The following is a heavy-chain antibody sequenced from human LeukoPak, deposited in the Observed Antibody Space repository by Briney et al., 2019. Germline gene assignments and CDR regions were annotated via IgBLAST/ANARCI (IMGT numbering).Heavy chain of an antibody. J-gene: IGHJ4*02. CDR1: GFTFSNYG. CDR3: AKEKQLEPFDC. Sequence: GGSLRLSCAASGFTFSNYGVHWVRQAPGKGLEWVAFIQFDGSDIFYADSVKGRFTVSRDNSKNTLYLQMNSLRAEDTAVYYCAKEKQLEPFDCWGQGTLVTVSS. V-gene: IGHV3-30*02. CDR2: IQFDGSDI. D-gene: IGHD1-1*01.